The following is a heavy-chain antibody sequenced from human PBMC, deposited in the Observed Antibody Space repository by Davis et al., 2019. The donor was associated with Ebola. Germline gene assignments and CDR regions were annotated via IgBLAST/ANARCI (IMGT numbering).Heavy chain of an antibody. D-gene: IGHD5-12*01. J-gene: IGHJ6*02. CDR2: IYSGGST. CDR1: GFTVSSNY. Sequence: GGSLRLSCAASGFTVSSNYMSWVRQAPGKGLEWVSVIYSGGSTYYADSVKGRFTISRDNAKNSLYLQMNSLRAEDTAVYYCARDDGGYSGYDRGYYYYGMDVWGQGTTVTVSS. V-gene: IGHV3-53*01. CDR3: ARDDGGYSGYDRGYYYYGMDV.